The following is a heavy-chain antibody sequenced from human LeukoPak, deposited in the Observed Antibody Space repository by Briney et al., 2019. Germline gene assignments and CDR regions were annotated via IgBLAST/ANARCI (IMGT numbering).Heavy chain of an antibody. Sequence: GGSLRLSCAASGFTFNNYEMNWVRQAPGKGLQWIAYISSRGTTIYYADSVKGRFTISRDNAKNSLYLQMNSLRAEDTAIYYCARDQRGDYYPWGRGTLVTVSS. CDR1: GFTFNNYE. D-gene: IGHD4-17*01. CDR3: ARDQRGDYYP. V-gene: IGHV3-48*03. CDR2: ISSRGTTI. J-gene: IGHJ5*02.